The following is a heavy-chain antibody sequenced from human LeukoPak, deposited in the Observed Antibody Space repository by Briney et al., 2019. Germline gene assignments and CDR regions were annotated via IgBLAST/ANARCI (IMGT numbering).Heavy chain of an antibody. CDR1: GYTFTGYY. V-gene: IGHV1-2*02. CDR2: INPNSGGT. D-gene: IGHD3-10*01. Sequence: ASVKVSCKASGYTFTGYYMHWVRQAPGQGLEWMGWINPNSGGTNYAQKFQGRVTMTRDTSISTAYMELSRLRSDDTAVYYCARDGSGSLPQYYYYYYMDVWGKGTTVTVSS. CDR3: ARDGSGSLPQYYYYYYMDV. J-gene: IGHJ6*03.